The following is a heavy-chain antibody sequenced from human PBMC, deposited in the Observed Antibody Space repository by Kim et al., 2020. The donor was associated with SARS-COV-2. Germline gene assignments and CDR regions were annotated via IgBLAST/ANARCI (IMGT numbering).Heavy chain of an antibody. CDR2: ISGSGGST. CDR3: AKASITIFGVVISHYYYYYMDV. V-gene: IGHV3-23*01. D-gene: IGHD3-3*01. J-gene: IGHJ6*03. CDR1: GFTFSRYA. Sequence: GGSLRLSCVASGFTFSRYAMSWVRQAPGKGLEWVSAISGSGGSTYYADSVKGRFTISRDNSKNTLYLQMNSLRAEDTAVYYCAKASITIFGVVISHYYYYYMDVWGKGTTVTVSS.